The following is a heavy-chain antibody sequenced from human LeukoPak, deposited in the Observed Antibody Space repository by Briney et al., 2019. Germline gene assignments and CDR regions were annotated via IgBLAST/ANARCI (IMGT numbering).Heavy chain of an antibody. CDR3: ARGLWFGELLD. CDR1: GFTFSSNY. CDR2: IYSGGST. Sequence: GGSPRLSCAASGFTFSSNYMSWVRQTPGKGLEWVSVIYSGGSTYYAGSVKGRFTVSRDNSKNTLFLQMNSLRVDDTAVYYCARGLWFGELLDWGQGTLVTVSS. D-gene: IGHD3-10*01. J-gene: IGHJ4*02. V-gene: IGHV3-53*01.